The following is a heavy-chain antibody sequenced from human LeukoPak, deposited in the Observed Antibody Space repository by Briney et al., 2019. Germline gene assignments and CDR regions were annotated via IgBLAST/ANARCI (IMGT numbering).Heavy chain of an antibody. CDR1: GFVFSKYG. V-gene: IGHV3-30*02. Sequence: GGSLRLSCAASGFVFSKYGMHWVRQAPGRGLEWVAFIRSDGSETYFADSVKGRFVLSRDNFKKTPSLEMNSLGLEDTALYYCARDRDWYRYFDYWGQGTPVIVSS. J-gene: IGHJ4*02. CDR2: IRSDGSET. CDR3: ARDRDWYRYFDY. D-gene: IGHD2-21*01.